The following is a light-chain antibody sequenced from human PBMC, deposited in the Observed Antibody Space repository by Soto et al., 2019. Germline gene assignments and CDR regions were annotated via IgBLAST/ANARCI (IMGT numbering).Light chain of an antibody. CDR3: QQYKNWPPLT. CDR1: QSVSYN. CDR2: GAF. Sequence: EIVMTQSPATVSVSPGETATLSCRASQSVSYNLAWYQQTPGQGLRLLIYGAFTRATGIPARFSGSGSGTEFTLTISSLQSEDFAVYYCQQYKNWPPLTFGGGTKVEIK. V-gene: IGKV3-15*01. J-gene: IGKJ4*01.